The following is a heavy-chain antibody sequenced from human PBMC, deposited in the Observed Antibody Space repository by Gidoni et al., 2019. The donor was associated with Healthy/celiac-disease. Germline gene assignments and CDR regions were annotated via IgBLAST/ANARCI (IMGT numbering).Heavy chain of an antibody. J-gene: IGHJ6*02. CDR1: GFTFSSYG. CDR3: ARALNDFWSGHSGGMDV. D-gene: IGHD3-3*01. CDR2: IWYDGSNK. Sequence: QVQLVESGGGVVQPGRSLRLSCAASGFTFSSYGMHWVRQAPGKGLEWVAVIWYDGSNKYYADSVKGRFTISRDNSKNTLYLQMNSLRAEDTAVYYCARALNDFWSGHSGGMDVWGQGTTVTVSS. V-gene: IGHV3-33*01.